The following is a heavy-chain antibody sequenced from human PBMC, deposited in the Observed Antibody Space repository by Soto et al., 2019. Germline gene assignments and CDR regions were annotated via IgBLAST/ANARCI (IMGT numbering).Heavy chain of an antibody. CDR2: IIPIFGTA. CDR1: GGTFSSYA. Sequence: QVQLVQSGAEVKKPGSSVKVSCKASGGTFSSYAISWVRQAPGQGLEWMGGIIPIFGTANYAQKFQGRVTITADESTSTAYMGLSSLRSEDTAVDYCGRYSGYDFKYYYYYYGMDVWGQGTTVTVSS. J-gene: IGHJ6*02. CDR3: GRYSGYDFKYYYYYYGMDV. D-gene: IGHD5-12*01. V-gene: IGHV1-69*01.